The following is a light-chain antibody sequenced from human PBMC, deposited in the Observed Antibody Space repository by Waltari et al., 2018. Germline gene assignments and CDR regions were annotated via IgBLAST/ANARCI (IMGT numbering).Light chain of an antibody. CDR1: NLGSKY. CDR3: QAWDTSTVV. J-gene: IGLJ3*02. Sequence: SYELTQPSSVSVSPGQTASITCSGYNLGSKYVSWFQQRPGKSPVLVIYQDSERPSGIPERFSGSNSGDTATLTISGTQAMDEAEYFCQAWDTSTVVFGGGTELTVL. V-gene: IGLV3-1*01. CDR2: QDS.